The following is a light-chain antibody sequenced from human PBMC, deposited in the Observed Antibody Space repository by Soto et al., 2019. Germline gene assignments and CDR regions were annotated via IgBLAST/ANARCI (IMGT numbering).Light chain of an antibody. J-gene: IGKJ1*01. CDR1: QSINSL. CDR2: KAS. V-gene: IGKV1-5*03. Sequence: IQMTQSPSSLSASVGDRVTITCRASQSINSLLAWFQQKPGKAPEILIHKASSLESGVPSRFSGSGSGTEFTLTISSLQPDDFATYYCLQYYDYRTFGQGTKVDI. CDR3: LQYYDYRT.